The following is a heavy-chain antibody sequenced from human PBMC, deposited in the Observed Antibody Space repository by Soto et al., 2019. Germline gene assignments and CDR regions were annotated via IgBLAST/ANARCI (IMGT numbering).Heavy chain of an antibody. J-gene: IGHJ4*02. CDR1: GDTFNFYT. CDR3: ATSFGSGYRAFDY. CDR2: IIPYLSVS. V-gene: IGHV1-69*02. Sequence: QVQLVQSGAEVKKPGSSLRVSCKASGDTFNFYTINWVRQAPGLGLEWLGRIIPYLSVSHYAQKFQGRVTITADKSTNTAYMEVRSLRSEDTALYYCATSFGSGYRAFDYWGQVALVTVAS. D-gene: IGHD3-10*01.